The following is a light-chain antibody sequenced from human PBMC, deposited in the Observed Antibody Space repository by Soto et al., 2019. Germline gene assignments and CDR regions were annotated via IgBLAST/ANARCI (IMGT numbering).Light chain of an antibody. V-gene: IGKV3-20*01. Sequence: EVVLTQSPGTLSLSPGERATLSCRASQSVSISYFAWYQHKPGQAPRLLIYGTSRRATGVPDRFSGSGSGTDFTLTISRLEPEDFAVYCCQQYDNPPPWTFGQGTKVEFK. CDR3: QQYDNPPPWT. CDR2: GTS. CDR1: QSVSISY. J-gene: IGKJ1*01.